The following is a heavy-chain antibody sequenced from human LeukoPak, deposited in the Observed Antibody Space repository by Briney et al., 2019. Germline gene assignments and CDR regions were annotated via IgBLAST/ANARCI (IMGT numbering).Heavy chain of an antibody. CDR3: ARTPNSSSWPIDY. CDR1: GFTFSQYW. J-gene: IGHJ4*02. V-gene: IGHV3-7*01. Sequence: GGSLRLSCAASGFTFSQYWMSWVRQAPGKGLEWVANIKQDGSEKYFVDSVKGRFTISRDNAKSSLYLQMNSLRAEDTAVYYCARTPNSSSWPIDYWGQGTLVTVSS. D-gene: IGHD6-13*01. CDR2: IKQDGSEK.